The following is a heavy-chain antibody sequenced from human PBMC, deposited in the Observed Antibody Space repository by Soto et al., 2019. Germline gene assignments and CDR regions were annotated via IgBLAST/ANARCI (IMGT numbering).Heavy chain of an antibody. CDR2: IIPIFGTA. J-gene: IGHJ4*02. D-gene: IGHD5-18*01. CDR1: GGTFSSYA. V-gene: IGHV1-69*13. Sequence: ASVKVSCKASGGTFSSYAISWVRQAPGQGLEWMGGIIPIFGTANYAQKFQGRVTITADESTSTAYMELSSLRSEDTAVYYCARRILGYSYGYYFDYWGQGTLVTVSS. CDR3: ARRILGYSYGYYFDY.